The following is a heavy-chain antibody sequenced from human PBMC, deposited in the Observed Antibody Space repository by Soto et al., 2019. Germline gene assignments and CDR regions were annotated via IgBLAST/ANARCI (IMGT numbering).Heavy chain of an antibody. J-gene: IGHJ4*02. D-gene: IGHD3-22*01. Sequence: PSETLSLTCTVSGGSISSGDYYWSWIRQPPGKGLEWIGYIYYSGSTYYNPSLKSRVTISLDTSKNQFSLKLSSVTAADTAVYYCARGGVDYYDSSGYYFSTYYFDYWGQGTLVTVSS. V-gene: IGHV4-30-4*01. CDR2: IYYSGST. CDR1: GGSISSGDYY. CDR3: ARGGVDYYDSSGYYFSTYYFDY.